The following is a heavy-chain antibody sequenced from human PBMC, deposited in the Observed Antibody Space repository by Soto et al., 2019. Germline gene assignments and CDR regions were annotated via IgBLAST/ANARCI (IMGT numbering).Heavy chain of an antibody. Sequence: DVQLLESGGDLVQPGGSLRLSCAASGFTFSSYAMSWVRQAPGKGLEWVSSVSAGGDMTYYSDSVKGRFTTSSDNSNNALFLQMNSLRAEDTALYYCARGDRGGSGSPASYYYSGLDVWGQGTTVTVSS. CDR2: VSAGGDMT. V-gene: IGHV3-23*01. J-gene: IGHJ6*02. D-gene: IGHD3-10*01. CDR3: ARGDRGGSGSPASYYYSGLDV. CDR1: GFTFSSYA.